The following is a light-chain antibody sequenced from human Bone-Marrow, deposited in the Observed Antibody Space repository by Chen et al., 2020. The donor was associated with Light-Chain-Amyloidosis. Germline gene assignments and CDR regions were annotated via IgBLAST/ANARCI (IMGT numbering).Light chain of an antibody. Sequence: SYVLTQPPSVSVAPGKTARITCGGNNIGSTSVHWYQQKPGQAPVLVVYDDTDRPSGIPERFSVSNSGNTATLTISRVEAGDEADYHCQVWDSSSDLPVFGGGTKLTVL. J-gene: IGLJ2*01. CDR3: QVWDSSSDLPV. CDR1: NIGSTS. V-gene: IGLV3-21*03. CDR2: DDT.